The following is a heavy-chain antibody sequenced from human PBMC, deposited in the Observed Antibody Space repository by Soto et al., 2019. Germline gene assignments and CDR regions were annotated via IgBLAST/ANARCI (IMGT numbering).Heavy chain of an antibody. CDR1: GGSFSGYY. CDR2: INHSGST. J-gene: IGHJ4*02. D-gene: IGHD3-16*01. Sequence: SETLSLTCAVYGGSFSGYYWSWIRQPPGKGLEWIGEINHSGSTNYNPSLKSRVTVSVDTSKNQFSLKLSSVTAADTAVYYCARGATLYDYWGQGTLVTVSS. CDR3: ARGATLYDY. V-gene: IGHV4-34*01.